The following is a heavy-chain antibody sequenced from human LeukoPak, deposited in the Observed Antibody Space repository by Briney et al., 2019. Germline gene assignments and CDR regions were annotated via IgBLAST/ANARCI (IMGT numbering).Heavy chain of an antibody. J-gene: IGHJ4*02. Sequence: KPSGTLSLTCAVYGGSFSGYYWSWIRQPPGKGLEWIGEINHSGSTNYNPSLKSRVTISVDTSKNQFSLKLSSVTAADTAVYYCARAAGGAEVDYWGQGTLVTVSS. D-gene: IGHD1-14*01. CDR3: ARAAGGAEVDY. V-gene: IGHV4-34*01. CDR1: GGSFSGYY. CDR2: INHSGST.